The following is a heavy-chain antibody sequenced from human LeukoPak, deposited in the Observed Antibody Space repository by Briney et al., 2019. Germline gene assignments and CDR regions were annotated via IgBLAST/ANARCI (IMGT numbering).Heavy chain of an antibody. V-gene: IGHV3-53*01. CDR3: ARDDYGDYTNWFDP. CDR2: IYNGGNT. CDR1: GFTVSSNC. Sequence: PGGSLRLSCAASGFTVSSNCMGWVRQAPGKGLEWVSIIYNGGNTYYADSVKGRFTISRDNAKNSLYLQMNSLRAEDTAVYYCARDDYGDYTNWFDPWGQGTLVTVSS. D-gene: IGHD4-17*01. J-gene: IGHJ5*02.